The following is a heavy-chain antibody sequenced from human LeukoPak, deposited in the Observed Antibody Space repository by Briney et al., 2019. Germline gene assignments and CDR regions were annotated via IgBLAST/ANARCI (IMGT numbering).Heavy chain of an antibody. D-gene: IGHD5-24*01. CDR1: GYTFTTYY. Sequence: ASVKVSCMTSGYTFTTYYLHWVRQAPGQGLEWMGVINPSGGSTIYAQKFQDRVAMTRDTSTSTVYMDLSSLIAADTAIYYCARAIERGRRFDYWGQGTLVTVSS. J-gene: IGHJ4*02. V-gene: IGHV1-46*01. CDR2: INPSGGST. CDR3: ARAIERGRRFDY.